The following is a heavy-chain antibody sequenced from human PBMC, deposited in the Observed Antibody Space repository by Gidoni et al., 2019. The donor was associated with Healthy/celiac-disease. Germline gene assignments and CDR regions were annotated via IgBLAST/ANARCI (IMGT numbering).Heavy chain of an antibody. Sequence: EVQLVESVGGLVQPGGSLRLSCAASGFPFSSYWMSWVRQAPGKGLEWVANIKQDGSEKYYVDSVKGRFTISRDNAKNSLYLQMNSLRAEDTAVYYCARGWGVATTYYFDYWGQGTLVTVSS. CDR3: ARGWGVATTYYFDY. V-gene: IGHV3-7*03. CDR2: IKQDGSEK. D-gene: IGHD5-12*01. J-gene: IGHJ4*02. CDR1: GFPFSSYW.